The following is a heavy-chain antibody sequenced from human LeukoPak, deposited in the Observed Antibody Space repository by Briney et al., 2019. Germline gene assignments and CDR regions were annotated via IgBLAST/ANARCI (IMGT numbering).Heavy chain of an antibody. V-gene: IGHV4-30-4*01. CDR3: ARTRIVATTADAFDI. Sequence: SQTLSLTCTVSGGSISSGDYYWSWIRQPPGKGLEWIGYIYYSGSTYYNPSLKSRVTISVDTPKNQFSLKLSSVTAADTAVYYCARTRIVATTADAFDIWGQGTMVTVSS. CDR2: IYYSGST. J-gene: IGHJ3*02. CDR1: GGSISSGDYY. D-gene: IGHD5-12*01.